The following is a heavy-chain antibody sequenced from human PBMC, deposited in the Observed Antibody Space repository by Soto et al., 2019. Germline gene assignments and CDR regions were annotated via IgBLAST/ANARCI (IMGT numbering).Heavy chain of an antibody. CDR3: AKGHPTDDYHGSGSIFYYYYAMDV. V-gene: IGHV3-30*18. D-gene: IGHD3-10*01. CDR2: MSYDRSNK. CDR1: GFIFSSYG. J-gene: IGHJ6*02. Sequence: QVLLVESGGGVVQPGRSLRLSCAASGFIFSSYGMHWVRQAPGKGLEWVAVMSYDRSNKYYADSVKGRFTISRDNSKNPLYLHMNSLRTEDTAIYYCAKGHPTDDYHGSGSIFYYYYAMDVWGQGTTVTVSS.